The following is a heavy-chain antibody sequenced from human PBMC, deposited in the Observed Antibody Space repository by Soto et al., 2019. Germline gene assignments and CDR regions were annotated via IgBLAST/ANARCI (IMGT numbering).Heavy chain of an antibody. CDR2: MNPDSGET. CDR1: GYTFNDYE. Sequence: QEQLVQSAAEVKKPGASVKVSCMTSGYTFNDYEINWVRQATGQGLEWIGWMNPDSGETGYAQRFQGRFTMTRCSSLSTAYLELSSLTSDDTSVYYCARIAMPARPRWYNWFDPWGQGTLVTVSS. J-gene: IGHJ5*02. CDR3: ARIAMPARPRWYNWFDP. D-gene: IGHD2-2*01. V-gene: IGHV1-8*02.